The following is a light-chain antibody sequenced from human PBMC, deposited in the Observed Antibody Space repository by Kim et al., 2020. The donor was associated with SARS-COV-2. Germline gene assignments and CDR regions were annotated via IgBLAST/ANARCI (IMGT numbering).Light chain of an antibody. V-gene: IGKV1-5*01. CDR1: QSVSDS. CDR2: DVS. CDR3: QHYKGYPYT. Sequence: DIQMTQSPSTLSASVGDRVTITCRASQSVSDSLAWYQQKPGKAPKLLLYDVSSLENGVPSRFSGSGSGTEFTLTISSLQPDDYATYYCQHYKGYPYTFGQGTKLEIK. J-gene: IGKJ2*01.